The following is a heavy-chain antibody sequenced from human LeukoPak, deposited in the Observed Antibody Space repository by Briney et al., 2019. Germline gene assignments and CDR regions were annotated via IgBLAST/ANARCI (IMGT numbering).Heavy chain of an antibody. Sequence: ASVKASCKASGYTFTGYYMHWVRQAPGQGLEWMGRINPNSGGTNYAQKFQGRVTMTRDTSISTAYMELSRLRSDDTAVYYCARERGLLTDFDYWGQGTLVTVSS. CDR1: GYTFTGYY. J-gene: IGHJ4*02. CDR2: INPNSGGT. V-gene: IGHV1-2*06. CDR3: ARERGLLTDFDY. D-gene: IGHD3-10*01.